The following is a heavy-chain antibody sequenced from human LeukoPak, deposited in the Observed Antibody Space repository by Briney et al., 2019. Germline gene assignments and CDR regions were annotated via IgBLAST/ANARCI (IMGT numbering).Heavy chain of an antibody. CDR2: INSDGSST. D-gene: IGHD3-22*01. J-gene: IGHJ4*02. CDR1: GFTFSGYW. V-gene: IGHV3-74*01. Sequence: GGSLRLSCAASGFTFSGYWIHWVRQAPGKGLVWVSRINSDGSSTSYADPVKGRFTISRDNAKNTLYLQMNSLRAEDTAVYYCARASTLYYYDTSGYFYWGQGTLVTVSS. CDR3: ARASTLYYYDTSGYFY.